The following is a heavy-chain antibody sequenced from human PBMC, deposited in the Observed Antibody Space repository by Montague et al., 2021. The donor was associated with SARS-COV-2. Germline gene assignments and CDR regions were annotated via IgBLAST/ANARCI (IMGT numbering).Heavy chain of an antibody. D-gene: IGHD3-22*01. Sequence: TLSLTCTVSGGSISSGGYYWSWIRQPPGKGLEWIGYNYYSGSTYYNPSLKSRVTISVDTSKNQFSLKLSSVTAADAAVYYCARVQGITMIVVVFGAFDIWGQGTMVTVSS. V-gene: IGHV4-31*03. CDR1: GGSISSGGYY. J-gene: IGHJ3*02. CDR3: ARVQGITMIVVVFGAFDI. CDR2: NYYSGST.